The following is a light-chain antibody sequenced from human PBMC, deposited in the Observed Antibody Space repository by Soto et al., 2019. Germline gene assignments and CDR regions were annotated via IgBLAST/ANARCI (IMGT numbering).Light chain of an antibody. CDR3: QQCYSFPRT. J-gene: IGKJ1*01. CDR2: AAS. V-gene: IGKV1-33*01. CDR1: QDISNF. Sequence: DIQMTQSPSSLSASVGDRVTITCQASQDISNFLNWFQQKPGQAPKVLIFAASNLKTGVPSRFSGSGSGTDFSLTISSLQPEDVATYYCQQCYSFPRTFGQGTKVEIK.